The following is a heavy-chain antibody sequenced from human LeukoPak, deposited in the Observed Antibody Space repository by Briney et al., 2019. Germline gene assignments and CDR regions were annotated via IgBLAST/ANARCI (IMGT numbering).Heavy chain of an antibody. D-gene: IGHD3-10*01. J-gene: IGHJ4*02. Sequence: PSETLSLTCAVYGGSFSGYYWSWIRQPPGKGLEWIGEINHSGSTNYNSSLKSRVTISVDTSKNQFSLKLSSVTAADTAVYYCARGRAYYYGSGSYFFDYWGQGTLVTVSS. CDR1: GGSFSGYY. CDR3: ARGRAYYYGSGSYFFDY. V-gene: IGHV4-34*01. CDR2: INHSGST.